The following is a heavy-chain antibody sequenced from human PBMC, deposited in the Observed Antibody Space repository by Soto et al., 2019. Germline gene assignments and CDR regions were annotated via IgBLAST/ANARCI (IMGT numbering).Heavy chain of an antibody. D-gene: IGHD4-17*01. J-gene: IGHJ6*04. CDR1: GYSLADYY. CDR2: INPDSGGT. Sequence: ASGKVACKASGYSLADYYMHWVRQAPGQGLEWMGWINPDSGGTNYAQKFQGRVTMTRDSSITTAYMELTGLRSDDTAVYYCARDQMTTVTINDYYGMDVWSKGT. CDR3: ARDQMTTVTINDYYGMDV. V-gene: IGHV1-2*02.